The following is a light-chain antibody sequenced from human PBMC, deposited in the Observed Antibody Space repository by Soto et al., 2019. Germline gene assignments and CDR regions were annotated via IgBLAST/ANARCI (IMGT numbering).Light chain of an antibody. J-gene: IGLJ1*01. CDR2: EVS. CDR3: SSYTSTTTRV. V-gene: IGLV2-14*03. CDR1: IMDVGGYNY. Sequence: QSALTQPASVSGSPVQSITISCTGSIMDVGGYNYVSWYQQRPGKGSKLMLYEVSNRLSGVSNRFSGSKSGNTATLTISGLQAEDEADYYCSSYTSTTTRVFGTGTKVTV.